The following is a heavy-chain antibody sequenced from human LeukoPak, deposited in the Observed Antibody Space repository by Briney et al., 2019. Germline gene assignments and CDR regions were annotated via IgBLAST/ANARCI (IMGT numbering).Heavy chain of an antibody. V-gene: IGHV1-2*02. CDR3: ARGGGLVPGTWFDP. CDR1: GYTFTGYY. J-gene: IGHJ5*02. Sequence: GASVKVSCKASGYTFTGYYMHWVRQAPGQGLEWMGWINPNSGGTNYAQKFQGRVTMTTDTSTSTAYLELRSLRSDDTAVYYCARGGGLVPGTWFDPWGQGTLVTVSS. D-gene: IGHD6-19*01. CDR2: INPNSGGT.